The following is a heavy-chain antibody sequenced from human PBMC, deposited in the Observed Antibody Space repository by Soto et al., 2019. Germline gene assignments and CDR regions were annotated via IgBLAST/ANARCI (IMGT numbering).Heavy chain of an antibody. CDR1: GDSINNYY. D-gene: IGHD5-12*01. V-gene: IGHV4-59*01. Sequence: QVQLQESGPGLVKPSETLSLICTVSGDSINNYYWSWIRQPPGKGLEWIGYIYYSGRTDYNPSLKSRVSISVDTSKNQFSLKLSSVTAADTAVYYCARDWNSGYDPWGQGTLVTVSS. CDR3: ARDWNSGYDP. CDR2: IYYSGRT. J-gene: IGHJ5*02.